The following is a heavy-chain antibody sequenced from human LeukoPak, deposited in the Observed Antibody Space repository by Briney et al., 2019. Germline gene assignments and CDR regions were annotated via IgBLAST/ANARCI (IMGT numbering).Heavy chain of an antibody. Sequence: PGGSLRLPCAASGFTFSTYGMHWVRQAPGKGLEWVAFTRYDGSTNFYTDSVKGRFTISRDNSKNTLYLQMSSLRAEDTAVYYCAKTRVGATKRLDYWGQGTLVTVSS. CDR2: TRYDGSTN. J-gene: IGHJ4*02. CDR1: GFTFSTYG. V-gene: IGHV3-30*02. D-gene: IGHD1-26*01. CDR3: AKTRVGATKRLDY.